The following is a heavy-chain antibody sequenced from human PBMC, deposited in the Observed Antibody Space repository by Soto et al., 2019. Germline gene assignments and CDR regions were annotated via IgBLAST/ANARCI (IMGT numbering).Heavy chain of an antibody. CDR3: ARHLGGYCTNGVCYGASDAFDI. J-gene: IGHJ3*02. CDR1: GGSISSYY. D-gene: IGHD2-8*01. CDR2: IYYSGST. Sequence: SETLSLTCTVSGGSISSYYWSWIRQPPGKGLEWIGYIYYSGSTNYNPSLKSRVTISVDTSKNQFSLKLSFVTAADTAVYYCARHLGGYCTNGVCYGASDAFDIWGQGTMVTVSS. V-gene: IGHV4-59*08.